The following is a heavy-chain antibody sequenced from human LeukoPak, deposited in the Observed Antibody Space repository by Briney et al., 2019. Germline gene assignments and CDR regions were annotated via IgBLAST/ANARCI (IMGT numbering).Heavy chain of an antibody. CDR2: VFYTGTT. CDR1: GGSVSSSNYY. J-gene: IGHJ5*02. D-gene: IGHD2-2*01. Sequence: SETLSLTCNVSGGSVSSSNYYWGWLRQPPGKGLEWIGSVFYTGTTHYNPSLKSRVTISVDTSKNQFSLKLSSVTAADTAVYYCARRTGDIVVVPAATFTTAWFDPWGQGTLVTVSS. V-gene: IGHV4-39*07. CDR3: ARRTGDIVVVPAATFTTAWFDP.